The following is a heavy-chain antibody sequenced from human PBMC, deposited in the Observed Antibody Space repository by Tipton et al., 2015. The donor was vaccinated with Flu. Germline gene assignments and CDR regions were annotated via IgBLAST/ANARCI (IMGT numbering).Heavy chain of an antibody. CDR3: AKDIMKYGGCSGGSCYGETDVFDI. J-gene: IGHJ3*02. CDR1: GFTFDEYA. V-gene: IGHV3-9*01. Sequence: QLVQSGGGLVQPGGSLRLSCAASGFTFDEYAMHWVRQVPGKGLEWVSGISWNSGSIKYADSVKGRFTISRDNAKNSLYLQMNSLRSEDTALYYCAKDIMKYGGCSGGSCYGETDVFDIWGQGTMVTVSS. D-gene: IGHD2-15*01. CDR2: ISWNSGSI.